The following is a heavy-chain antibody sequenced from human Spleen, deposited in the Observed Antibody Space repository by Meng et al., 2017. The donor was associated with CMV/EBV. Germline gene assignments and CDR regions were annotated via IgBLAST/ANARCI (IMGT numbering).Heavy chain of an antibody. CDR3: TKGGGERVTFDAMDV. CDR1: GFTFDDYA. V-gene: IGHV3-74*01. CDR2: INSDGSST. D-gene: IGHD2-21*02. Sequence: GGSLRLSCAASGFTFDDYAMHWVRQAPGKGLVWVSRINSDGSSTSYADSVKGRFTISRDNAKKTLSLQINTLRAEDTALYYCTKGGGERVTFDAMDVWGQGTTVTVSS. J-gene: IGHJ6*02.